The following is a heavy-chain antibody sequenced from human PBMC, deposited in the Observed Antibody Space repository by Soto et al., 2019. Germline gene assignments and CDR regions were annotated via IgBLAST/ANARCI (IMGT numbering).Heavy chain of an antibody. CDR1: GFTFGTYA. CDR2: ITGSGGST. V-gene: IGHV3-23*01. Sequence: LRLSCAASGFTFGTYAMNWVRQAPGKGLEWVSGITGSGGSTYYADSVKGRFTISRDNSKNTLYLQMNSLRADDTAVYYCAKDRSVDTRDWFDPWGQGTLVTVSS. D-gene: IGHD5-18*01. CDR3: AKDRSVDTRDWFDP. J-gene: IGHJ5*02.